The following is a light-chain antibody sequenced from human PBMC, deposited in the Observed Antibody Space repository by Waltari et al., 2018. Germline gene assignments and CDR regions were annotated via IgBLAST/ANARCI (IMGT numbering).Light chain of an antibody. CDR2: GAS. CDR3: QHYVHLPAT. Sequence: ETVLTQSPGTLFLSPGERATLSCRASQSVMGSLAWYQQKAGQAPRLLIYGASSRATGIPGRFSGSGAGTDFSITSSRLEAEDFAVYYCQHYVHLPATFGQGTKVEIK. V-gene: IGKV3-20*01. CDR1: QSVMGS. J-gene: IGKJ1*01.